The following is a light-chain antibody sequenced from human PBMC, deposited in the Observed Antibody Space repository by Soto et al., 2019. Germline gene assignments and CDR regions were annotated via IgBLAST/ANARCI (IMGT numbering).Light chain of an antibody. CDR3: VQGTLWWT. Sequence: DIVMSQTPLSLSVTLGQPASISCRSSESLVYTNGNTYLSWYHQRPGQPPRLLIHRVSNRFSGVPERFSGSGTATDFTLKISRVEAEDVGIYYCVQGTLWWTFGQGTKVEI. CDR2: RVS. V-gene: IGKV2-24*01. J-gene: IGKJ1*01. CDR1: ESLVYTNGNTY.